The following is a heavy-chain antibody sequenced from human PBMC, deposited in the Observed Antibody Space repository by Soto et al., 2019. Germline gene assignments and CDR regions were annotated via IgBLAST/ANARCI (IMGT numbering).Heavy chain of an antibody. CDR3: ARDRSTHVLHDYGDYPPV. J-gene: IGHJ4*02. D-gene: IGHD4-17*01. V-gene: IGHV4-59*06. CDR1: GGSISSYY. Sequence: PSETLSLTCTVSGGSISSYYWSWIRQHPGKGLEWIGYIYYSGSTYYNPSLKSRVTISVDTSKNQFSLKLSSVTAADTAVYYCARDRSTHVLHDYGDYPPVWGQGTLVTVSS. CDR2: IYYSGST.